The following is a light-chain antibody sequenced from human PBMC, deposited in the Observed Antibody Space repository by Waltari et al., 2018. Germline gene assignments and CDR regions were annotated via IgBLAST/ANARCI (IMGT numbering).Light chain of an antibody. CDR3: MQALQTPDT. V-gene: IGKV2-28*01. J-gene: IGKJ5*01. CDR1: QSLLHSNGYNY. CDR2: LAS. Sequence: DIVMTQSPPSLPVTPGEPASISCPSSQSLLHSNGYNYLDWYLQKPGQSPQLLIYLASKRASGVPDRFSGSGSGTDFTLKISRVEAEDVGVYYCMQALQTPDTFGQGTRLEIK.